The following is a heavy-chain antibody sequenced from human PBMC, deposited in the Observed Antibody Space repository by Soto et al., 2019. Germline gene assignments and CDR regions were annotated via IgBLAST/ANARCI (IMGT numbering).Heavy chain of an antibody. D-gene: IGHD6-13*01. CDR3: ARRGYSSSWYYYYYYGMDV. J-gene: IGHJ6*02. V-gene: IGHV1-8*01. Sequence: QVQLVQSGAEVKKPGASVKVSCKASGYTFTSYDINWVRQATGQGLERMGWMNPNSGNTGYAQKFQGRVTMTRNTSISTAYMELSSLRSEDTAVYYSARRGYSSSWYYYYYYGMDVWGQGTTVTVSS. CDR1: GYTFTSYD. CDR2: MNPNSGNT.